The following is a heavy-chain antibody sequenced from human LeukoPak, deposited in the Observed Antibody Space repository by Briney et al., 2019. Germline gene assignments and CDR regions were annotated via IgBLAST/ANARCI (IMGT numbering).Heavy chain of an antibody. V-gene: IGHV4-61*02. J-gene: IGHJ6*03. Sequence: PSQTLSLTCTVSGGSISSDDYYWSWIRQPAGKGLEWLGRIYNSGITKYNPSLKSRVTMSVDTSKNQFSLKLSSVTAADTAVYYCAKVQRRYDSSGYYYDHYYYYYMDVWGKGTTVTVSS. CDR2: IYNSGIT. D-gene: IGHD3-22*01. CDR3: AKVQRRYDSSGYYYDHYYYYYMDV. CDR1: GGSISSDDYY.